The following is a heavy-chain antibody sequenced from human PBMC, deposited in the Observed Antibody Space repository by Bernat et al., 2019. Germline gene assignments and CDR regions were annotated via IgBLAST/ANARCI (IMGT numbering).Heavy chain of an antibody. Sequence: QVQLQESGPGLVKPSQTLSLTCTVSGGSISSGGYYWSWIRQHPGKGLEWIGYIYYSGSTYYNPSLKSRVTISVDTSKHQFSLKLSSVTAADTAVYYCAREANWGYLLDYWGQGTLVTVSS. J-gene: IGHJ4*02. V-gene: IGHV4-31*03. CDR3: AREANWGYLLDY. CDR1: GGSISSGGYY. D-gene: IGHD7-27*01. CDR2: IYYSGST.